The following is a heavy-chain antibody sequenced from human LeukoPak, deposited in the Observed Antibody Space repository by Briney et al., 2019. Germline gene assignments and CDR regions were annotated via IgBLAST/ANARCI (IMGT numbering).Heavy chain of an antibody. CDR2: IKQDGSEK. Sequence: PGGSLRLSCAASGFTFSSYWMSWVRQAPGKGLEWVANIKQDGSEKYYVDSVKGRFTISRDNAKNSLYLQMNSLRAEDTAVYYCARDCCSSSFSEAFDIWGQGTMVTVSS. CDR1: GFTFSSYW. V-gene: IGHV3-7*01. J-gene: IGHJ3*02. CDR3: ARDCCSSSFSEAFDI. D-gene: IGHD6-6*01.